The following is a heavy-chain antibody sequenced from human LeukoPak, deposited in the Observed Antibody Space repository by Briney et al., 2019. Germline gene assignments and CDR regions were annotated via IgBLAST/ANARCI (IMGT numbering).Heavy chain of an antibody. V-gene: IGHV3-48*03. J-gene: IGHJ4*02. CDR2: ISRRGSTI. CDR3: ARDTPGYTSDWFVPDQGY. CDR1: GFSFSKYE. D-gene: IGHD6-19*01. Sequence: GGALRLSCADSGFSFSKYEMHGVRQAPGKGGEGVAYISRRGSTIYYAETVKGGFTISRDKAKKTLYMQINRLRAEDTAFYCFARDTPGYTSDWFVPDQGYWGQGSPVSVSS.